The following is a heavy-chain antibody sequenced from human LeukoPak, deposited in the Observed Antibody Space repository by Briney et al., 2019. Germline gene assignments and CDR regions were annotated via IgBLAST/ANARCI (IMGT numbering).Heavy chain of an antibody. CDR1: GCSISSYY. CDR3: ATIAAGDTQ. V-gene: IGHV4-59*01. CDR2: THYSGSS. Sequence: PSETLSLTCTVSGCSISSYYWSWIRQPPGKGLEWIGYTHYSGSSAYNPSLKSRVTLSLGTSRNQASLRLSSVTTADTAVYYCATIAAGDTQWGQGTLVTVSS. J-gene: IGHJ4*02. D-gene: IGHD6-25*01.